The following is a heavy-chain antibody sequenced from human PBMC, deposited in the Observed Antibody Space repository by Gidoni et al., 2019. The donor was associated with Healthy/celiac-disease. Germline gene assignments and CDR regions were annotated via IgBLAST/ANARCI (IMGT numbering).Heavy chain of an antibody. CDR1: GFTYSSYS. Sequence: EVQLVESGGGLVKPGGSLRLSCAASGFTYSSYSMNWVRQAPGKGREWVSSSSSSSSYIYYADSVKGRFTISRDNAKNSLYLQMNSLRAEDTAVYYCARDVYYGSEAFDIWGQGTMVTVSS. J-gene: IGHJ3*02. CDR2: SSSSSSYI. D-gene: IGHD3-10*01. V-gene: IGHV3-21*01. CDR3: ARDVYYGSEAFDI.